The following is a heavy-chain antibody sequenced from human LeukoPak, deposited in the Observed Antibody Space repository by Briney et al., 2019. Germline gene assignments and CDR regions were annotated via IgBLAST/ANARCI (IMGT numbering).Heavy chain of an antibody. J-gene: IGHJ2*01. Sequence: ASVKVSCKASGYTFTSYYMHWVRQAPGQGLEWMGIINPSGGSTSYAQKFQGRVTMTRDTSTGTVYMELSSLRSEDTAVYYCARDGYYDSSGYYANLYWYFDLWGRGTLVTVSS. CDR1: GYTFTSYY. D-gene: IGHD3-22*01. CDR3: ARDGYYDSSGYYANLYWYFDL. CDR2: INPSGGST. V-gene: IGHV1-46*01.